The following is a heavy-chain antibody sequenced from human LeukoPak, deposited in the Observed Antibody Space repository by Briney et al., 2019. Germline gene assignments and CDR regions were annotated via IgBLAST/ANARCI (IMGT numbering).Heavy chain of an antibody. V-gene: IGHV1-69*05. D-gene: IGHD2-15*01. CDR3: ARETVVAATPYYYYYMDV. CDR2: IIPIFGTA. J-gene: IGHJ6*03. CDR1: GGTFSSYA. Sequence: SVKVSCKASGGTFSSYAISWVREAPGHRLEWMGGIIPIFGTANSAQKFQGRVTITTDASTSTAYMELSSLRSEDTAVYYCARETVVAATPYYYYYMDVWGKGTTVTVSS.